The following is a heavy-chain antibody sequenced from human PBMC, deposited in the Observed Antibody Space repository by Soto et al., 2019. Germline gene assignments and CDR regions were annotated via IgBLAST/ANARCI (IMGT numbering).Heavy chain of an antibody. Sequence: QVQLVQSGTEVKKPGSSVNVSCKASGGTFSSYSVSWVRQAPGQGLEWMGRIIAALGLPNYAKKFQGRVTMTRNTSISTAYMELSSLRSEDTAVYYCARDKVGMVDYWGQGTLVTVSS. CDR2: IIAALGLP. V-gene: IGHV1-69*08. J-gene: IGHJ4*02. CDR3: ARDKVGMVDY. CDR1: GGTFSSYS. D-gene: IGHD1-26*01.